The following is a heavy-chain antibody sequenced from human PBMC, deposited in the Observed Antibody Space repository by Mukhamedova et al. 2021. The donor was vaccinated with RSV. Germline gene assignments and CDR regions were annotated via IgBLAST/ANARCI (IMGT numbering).Heavy chain of an antibody. CDR3: ARDPDIHGYSYFES. V-gene: IGHV3-74*01. Sequence: DFVKGRFTISRDNAKNTLFLQMNSLRAEDTAVYYCARDPDIHGYSYFESWGQGTLVTVSS. D-gene: IGHD5-18*01. J-gene: IGHJ4*02.